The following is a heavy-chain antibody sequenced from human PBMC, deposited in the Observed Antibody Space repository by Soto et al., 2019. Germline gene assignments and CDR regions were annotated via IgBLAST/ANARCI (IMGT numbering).Heavy chain of an antibody. Sequence: QVQLVQSGAEVKKPGSSVKVSCKASGGTFSSYAISWVRQAPGQGLEWMGGIIPIFGTANYAQKFQDRVTITADKSTSTAYMELSSLRSEDTAVYYCARAVPRIDGAVGLNYYYGMDVWGQGTTVTVSS. CDR3: ARAVPRIDGAVGLNYYYGMDV. V-gene: IGHV1-69*06. CDR2: IIPIFGTA. J-gene: IGHJ6*02. D-gene: IGHD6-19*01. CDR1: GGTFSSYA.